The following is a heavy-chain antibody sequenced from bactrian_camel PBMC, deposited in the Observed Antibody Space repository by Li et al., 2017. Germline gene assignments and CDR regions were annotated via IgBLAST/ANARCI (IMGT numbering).Heavy chain of an antibody. D-gene: IGHD5*01. J-gene: IGHJ6*01. CDR2: IFTAAGYS. Sequence: HVQLVESGGGSVQAGGSLRLSCSTSGYTYTTWCMGWFRQAPGKEREGVAMIFTAAGYSHYADSVKGRFTISQDSAKNTMYLQMNSLKPEDTATYYCAARLGVGACAGTYWQRPGPYNSWGQGTQVTVS. CDR3: AARLGVGACAGTYWQRPGPYNS. CDR1: GYTYTTWC. V-gene: IGHV3S6*01.